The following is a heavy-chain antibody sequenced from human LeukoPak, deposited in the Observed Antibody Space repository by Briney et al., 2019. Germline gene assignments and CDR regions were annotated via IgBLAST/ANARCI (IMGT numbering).Heavy chain of an antibody. Sequence: GGSLRLSCAASGFTFSSYWMSWVRKAPGKGLEGVANIKQVGREKYYVDSVKGRFAIFRDNAKRSLYLQTNSLRTEDTAIYYCASHSPGGFFEDYWGQGTLVSVSS. J-gene: IGHJ4*02. CDR1: GFTFSSYW. D-gene: IGHD2-15*01. CDR3: ASHSPGGFFEDY. V-gene: IGHV3-7*01. CDR2: IKQVGREK.